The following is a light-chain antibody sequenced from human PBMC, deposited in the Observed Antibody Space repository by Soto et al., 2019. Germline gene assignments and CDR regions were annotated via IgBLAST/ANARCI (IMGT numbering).Light chain of an antibody. J-gene: IGKJ4*01. CDR2: AAS. V-gene: IGKV1-39*01. Sequence: DIQMTQSPSSLSASVGDRVTITCRASPSISTYLNWYHQKPGKAPKLLIYAASSLQSGAPSRFSGSGSGTEFALTISSLQPEDSATYYCQQLKSYPLTFGGGTKVDIK. CDR3: QQLKSYPLT. CDR1: PSISTY.